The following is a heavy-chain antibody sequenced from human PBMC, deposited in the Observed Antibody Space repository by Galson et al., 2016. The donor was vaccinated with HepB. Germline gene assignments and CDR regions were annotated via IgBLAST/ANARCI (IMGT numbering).Heavy chain of an antibody. D-gene: IGHD6-19*01. J-gene: IGHJ5*02. CDR3: ARVTVAGTGGFDP. CDR1: GDSVSRSGAT. CDR2: TYYRSKWYN. Sequence: CAISGDSVSRSGATWNWIRQSPSRGLEWLGRTYYRSKWYNDYAVSVKSRITINPDTSKNQFSLQLNSVTPEDTAVYYCARVTVAGTGGFDPWGQGTLVTGSS. V-gene: IGHV6-1*01.